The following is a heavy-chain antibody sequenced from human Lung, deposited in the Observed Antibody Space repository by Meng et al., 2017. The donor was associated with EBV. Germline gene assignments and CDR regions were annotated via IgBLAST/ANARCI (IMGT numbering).Heavy chain of an antibody. CDR3: ARDEGGWLTAPDY. D-gene: IGHD5-24*01. J-gene: IGHJ4*02. Sequence: QVQLVPPGAGVKKPGSSGKVACKASGGTFSSYTISWVRQAPGQGLEWMGRIIPILGIANYAQKFQGRVTITADKSTSTAYMELSSLRSEDTAVYYCARDEGGWLTAPDYWGQGTLVTVSS. CDR1: GGTFSSYT. V-gene: IGHV1-69*08. CDR2: IIPILGIA.